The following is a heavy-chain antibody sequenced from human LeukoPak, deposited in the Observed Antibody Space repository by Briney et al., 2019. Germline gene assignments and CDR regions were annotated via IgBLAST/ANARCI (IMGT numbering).Heavy chain of an antibody. J-gene: IGHJ4*02. CDR3: ARSVPAAGTFDY. CDR1: GCTFTGYY. V-gene: IGHV1-3*01. D-gene: IGHD6-13*01. CDR2: INAGNGNT. Sequence: ASVKVSCKASGCTFTGYYMHWVRQAPGQRLEWMGWINAGNGNTKYSQKFQGGVTITRDTSASTAYMELSSLRSEDTAVYYCARSVPAAGTFDYWGQGTLVTVSS.